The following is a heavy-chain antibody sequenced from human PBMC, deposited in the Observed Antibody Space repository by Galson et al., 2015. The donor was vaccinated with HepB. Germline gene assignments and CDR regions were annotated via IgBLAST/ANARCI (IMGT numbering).Heavy chain of an antibody. CDR3: ARMHYYDSSGHRAFDI. D-gene: IGHD3-22*01. V-gene: IGHV3-20*04. CDR1: GFTFDDYD. J-gene: IGHJ3*02. CDR2: INWNGGST. Sequence: SLRLSCAASGFTFDDYDMSWVRQAPGKGLEWVSGINWNGGSTGYADSVKGRFTISRDNAKNSLYLQMNSLRAEDTALYYCARMHYYDSSGHRAFDIWGQGTMVTVSS.